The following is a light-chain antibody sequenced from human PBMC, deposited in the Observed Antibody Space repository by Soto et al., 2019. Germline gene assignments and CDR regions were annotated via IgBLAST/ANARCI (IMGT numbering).Light chain of an antibody. J-gene: IGKJ5*01. CDR2: GAS. CDR1: QGVFSNF. CDR3: QQFGSSPIT. Sequence: EIVLTQSPGTLSLSPGERATLSCRASQGVFSNFLAWYQQKPGQAPRLLIYGASSRATGIPDRFSGSGSGTYFPLTISRLEPEVFEVFFCQQFGSSPITFGQGPRR. V-gene: IGKV3-20*01.